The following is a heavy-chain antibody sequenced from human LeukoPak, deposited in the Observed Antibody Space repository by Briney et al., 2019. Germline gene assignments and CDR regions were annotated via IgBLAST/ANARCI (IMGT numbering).Heavy chain of an antibody. CDR1: GGTFSSYA. V-gene: IGHV1-69*13. Sequence: SVKVSCKASGGTFSSYAWVRQAPGQGLEWMGGIIPMFGTAKYAQKFQGRVTITADESTSTAYMELSSLRSEDTAVYYCARVDGGNSVANYWGQGTLVTVSS. CDR2: IIPMFGTA. CDR3: ARVDGGNSVANY. D-gene: IGHD4-23*01. J-gene: IGHJ4*02.